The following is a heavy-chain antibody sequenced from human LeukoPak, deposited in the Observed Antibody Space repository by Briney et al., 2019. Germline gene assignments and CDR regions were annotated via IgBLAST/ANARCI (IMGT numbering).Heavy chain of an antibody. J-gene: IGHJ4*02. D-gene: IGHD6-6*01. CDR3: ARDPVIAARLRKAGNMYYFDY. CDR2: TYYRSKWYN. Sequence: SQTPSLTRAISGDSVSSNSAAWNWIRQSPSRGLEWLGRTYYRSKWYNDYAVSVKSRITINPDTSKNQFSLQLNSVTPEDTAVYYCARDPVIAARLRKAGNMYYFDYWGQGTLVTVSS. CDR1: GDSVSSNSAA. V-gene: IGHV6-1*01.